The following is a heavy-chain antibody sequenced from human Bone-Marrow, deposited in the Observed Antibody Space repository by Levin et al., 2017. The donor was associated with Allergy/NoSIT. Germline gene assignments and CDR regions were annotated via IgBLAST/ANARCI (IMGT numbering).Heavy chain of an antibody. CDR2: VYSSGST. Sequence: RASETLSLTCTVSGGSLSDYYWSWIRQPAGKGLEWIGRVYSSGSTNFNPSLQSRVSMSVDTSKNQFSLKLSSVTAADTAVYYCARGYNTGWYFNYWGPGTPVTVSS. D-gene: IGHD5-24*01. CDR1: GGSLSDYY. CDR3: ARGYNTGWYFNY. V-gene: IGHV4-4*07. J-gene: IGHJ4*02.